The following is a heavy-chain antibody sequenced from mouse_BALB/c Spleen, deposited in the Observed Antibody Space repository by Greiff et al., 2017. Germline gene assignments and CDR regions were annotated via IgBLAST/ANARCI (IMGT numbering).Heavy chain of an antibody. D-gene: IGHD2-1*01. CDR3: ARSRIYYGNYCYAMDY. Sequence: LQQPGSELVRPGASVKLSCKASGYTFTSYWMHWVKQRPGQGLEWIGNIYPGSGSTNYDEKFKGKATLTVDKSSSTAYMELRSLTSEDTAVYYCARSRIYYGNYCYAMDYWGQGTSVTVSS. CDR1: GYTFTSYW. J-gene: IGHJ4*01. CDR2: IYPGSGST. V-gene: IGHV1S22*01.